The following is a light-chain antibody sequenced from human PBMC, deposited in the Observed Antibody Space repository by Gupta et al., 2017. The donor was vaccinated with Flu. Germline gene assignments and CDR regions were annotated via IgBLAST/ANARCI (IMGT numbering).Light chain of an antibody. CDR3: QHEDSYPRT. CDR2: AAS. Sequence: AIRMTQSPSSFSASTGDRVTITCRASQGISSYLAWYQQKPGKAPKLQIYAASTLQSGVPSRFSGSGSGTDFTLTISCLQSEDFATYYCQHEDSYPRTFGQGTKVEIK. J-gene: IGKJ1*01. V-gene: IGKV1-8*01. CDR1: QGISSY.